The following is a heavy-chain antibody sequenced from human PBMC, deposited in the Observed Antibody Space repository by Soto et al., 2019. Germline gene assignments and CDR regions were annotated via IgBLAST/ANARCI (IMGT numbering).Heavy chain of an antibody. CDR2: ISWNSGSI. J-gene: IGHJ4*02. CDR3: AKEKYDILTGYYDY. D-gene: IGHD3-9*01. Sequence: SLKISCAASGFTFDDYAMHWVRQAPGKGLEWVSGISWNSGSIGYADSVKGRFTISRDNAKNSLYLQMNSLRAEDTALYYCAKEKYDILTGYYDYWGQGTLVTVSS. V-gene: IGHV3-9*01. CDR1: GFTFDDYA.